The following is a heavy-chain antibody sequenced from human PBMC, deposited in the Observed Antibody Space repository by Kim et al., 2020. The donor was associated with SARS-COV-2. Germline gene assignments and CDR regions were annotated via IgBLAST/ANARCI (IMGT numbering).Heavy chain of an antibody. CDR2: ISSSSSYI. J-gene: IGHJ5*02. Sequence: GRSLRLSCAASGFTFSSYSMNWVRQAPGKGLEWVSSISSSSSYIYYADSVKGRFTISRDNAKNSLYLQMNSLRAEDTAVYYCARGVAGPPLNWFDPWGQGTLVTVSS. V-gene: IGHV3-21*01. CDR3: ARGVAGPPLNWFDP. CDR1: GFTFSSYS. D-gene: IGHD6-19*01.